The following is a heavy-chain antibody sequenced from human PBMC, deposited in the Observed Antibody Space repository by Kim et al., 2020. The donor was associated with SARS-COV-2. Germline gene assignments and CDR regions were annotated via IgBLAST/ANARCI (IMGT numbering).Heavy chain of an antibody. D-gene: IGHD3-10*01. V-gene: IGHV4-39*01. J-gene: IGHJ4*02. CDR3: AGQGPMVRGVINFDY. Sequence: PSLTSRVTISVDTSKNQFSLKLSSVTAADTAVYYCAGQGPMVRGVINFDYWVQGTLVTVSS.